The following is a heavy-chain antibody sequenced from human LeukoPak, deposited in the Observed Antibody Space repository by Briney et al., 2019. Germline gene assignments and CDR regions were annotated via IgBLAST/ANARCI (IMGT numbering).Heavy chain of an antibody. D-gene: IGHD5-18*01. CDR3: ARVGLGVMQLWLIDY. J-gene: IGHJ4*02. CDR2: INTNTGNP. V-gene: IGHV7-4-1*02. Sequence: ASVEVSCKASGYTFTSYAMNWVRQAPGQGLEWMGWINTNTGNPTYAQGFTGRFVFSLDTSVSTAYLQISSLKAEDTAVYYCARVGLGVMQLWLIDYWGQGTLVTVSS. CDR1: GYTFTSYA.